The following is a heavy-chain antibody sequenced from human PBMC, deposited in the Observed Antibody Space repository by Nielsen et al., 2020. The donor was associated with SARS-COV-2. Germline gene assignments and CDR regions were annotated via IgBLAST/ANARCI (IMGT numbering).Heavy chain of an antibody. CDR3: ARDREPGYNAVDY. D-gene: IGHD1-14*01. CDR1: GFTLTSYS. Sequence: GESLKISCAVSGFTLTSYSMNWVRHTPGKGLEWLSYISSGGATMYYADSVKGRFTVSRDNAKNSLYLRMNSLRAEDTAIYYCARDREPGYNAVDYWGQGTLVTVSS. V-gene: IGHV3-48*01. J-gene: IGHJ4*02. CDR2: ISSGGATM.